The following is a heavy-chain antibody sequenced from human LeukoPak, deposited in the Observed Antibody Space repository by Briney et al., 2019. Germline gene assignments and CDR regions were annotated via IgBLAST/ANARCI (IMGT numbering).Heavy chain of an antibody. CDR1: GGSISSSSYY. D-gene: IGHD6-13*01. CDR2: IYYSGST. V-gene: IGHV4-39*07. CDR3: ARGGRIAAAGTHYYYYYMDV. Sequence: SETLSLTCTVSGGSISSSSYYWGWIRQPPGKGLEWIGSIYYSGSTYYNPSLKSRVTISVDTSKNQFSLKLSSVTAADTAVYYCARGGRIAAAGTHYYYYYMDVWGKGTTVTISS. J-gene: IGHJ6*03.